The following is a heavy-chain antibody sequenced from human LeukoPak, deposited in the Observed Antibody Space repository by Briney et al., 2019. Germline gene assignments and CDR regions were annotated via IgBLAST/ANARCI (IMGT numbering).Heavy chain of an antibody. CDR1: GDSISSGDHY. CDR2: IHYSGST. V-gene: IGHV4-30-4*01. CDR3: ARAAAGTNSWYYFDY. Sequence: SETLSLTCTVSGDSISSGDHYWSWTRQPPGKGLEWIGYIHYSGSTYYNPSLKSRVIISGDMSKNQFSLSLNSLTAADSAMYYCARAAAGTNSWYYFDYWGQGTLVTVSS. J-gene: IGHJ4*02. D-gene: IGHD6-19*01.